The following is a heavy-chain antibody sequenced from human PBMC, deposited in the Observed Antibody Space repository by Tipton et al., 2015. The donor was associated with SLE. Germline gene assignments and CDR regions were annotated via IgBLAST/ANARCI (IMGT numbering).Heavy chain of an antibody. CDR1: GGSFSGYY. CDR3: ARERGGYSYGLGDYFDY. D-gene: IGHD5-18*01. CDR2: MSYSGST. J-gene: IGHJ4*02. V-gene: IGHV4-34*01. Sequence: TLSLTCAVYGGSFSGYYWGWIRQPPGKGLEWIGSMSYSGSTYYNPSLKSRVTISVDTSKNQFSLKLSSVTAADTAVYYCARERGGYSYGLGDYFDYWGQGTLVTVSS.